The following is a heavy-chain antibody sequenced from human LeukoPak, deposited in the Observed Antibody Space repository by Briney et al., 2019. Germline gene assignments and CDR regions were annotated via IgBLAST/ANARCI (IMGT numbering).Heavy chain of an antibody. V-gene: IGHV3-74*01. D-gene: IGHD5-12*01. J-gene: IGHJ4*02. CDR2: INSDGSST. Sequence: GGSLRLSCAAPGFSFSSYAMTWVRQAPGKGLEWVSRINSDGSSTSYADSVKGRFTISRDNAKNTLYLQMNSLRAEDTAVYYCARDQALYSGYDQFDYWGQGTLVTVSS. CDR1: GFSFSSYA. CDR3: ARDQALYSGYDQFDY.